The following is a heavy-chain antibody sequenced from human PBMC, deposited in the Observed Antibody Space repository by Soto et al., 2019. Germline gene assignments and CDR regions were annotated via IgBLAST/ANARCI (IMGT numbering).Heavy chain of an antibody. Sequence: GGSLRLSCAASGFTFSSYGMHWVRQGPGKGLEWVAVIWYDGSNKYYADSVKGRFTISRDNSKNTLYQQMNSRRSEDTAVYYCASMVRGVTSFGDYYYGMDVWGQGTTVTGSS. J-gene: IGHJ6*02. V-gene: IGHV3-33*01. CDR2: IWYDGSNK. CDR3: ASMVRGVTSFGDYYYGMDV. D-gene: IGHD3-10*01. CDR1: GFTFSSYG.